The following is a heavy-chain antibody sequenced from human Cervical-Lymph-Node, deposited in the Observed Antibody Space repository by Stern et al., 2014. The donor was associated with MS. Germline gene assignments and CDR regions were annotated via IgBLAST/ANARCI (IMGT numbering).Heavy chain of an antibody. J-gene: IGHJ5*02. Sequence: DQLVESGAEVKKPGASVKVSCKASGYSFSSYAMHWVRQAPGQRLEWMGWIDAGNGNTKYSQKFQDRVTITRDTSATTAYMELSSLRSEDTAVYYCARDSHYNFWSGQNWFDPWGQGTLVTVSS. CDR3: ARDSHYNFWSGQNWFDP. CDR2: IDAGNGNT. V-gene: IGHV1-3*01. D-gene: IGHD3-3*01. CDR1: GYSFSSYA.